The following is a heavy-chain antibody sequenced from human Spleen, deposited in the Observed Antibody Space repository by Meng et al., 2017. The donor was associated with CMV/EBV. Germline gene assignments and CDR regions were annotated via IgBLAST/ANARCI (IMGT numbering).Heavy chain of an antibody. V-gene: IGHV1-18*01. CDR3: ARRGRRGVTSLDY. J-gene: IGHJ4*02. D-gene: IGHD3-10*01. CDR2: ISAYNGNT. CDR1: GYTFTSYG. Sequence: CKACGYTFTSYGIRWVRQAPGQGLEWRGWISAYNGNTNYAQKLQGRVTMTTDTSTSTAYMELRSLRSDDTAVYYCARRGRRGVTSLDYWGQGTLVTVSS.